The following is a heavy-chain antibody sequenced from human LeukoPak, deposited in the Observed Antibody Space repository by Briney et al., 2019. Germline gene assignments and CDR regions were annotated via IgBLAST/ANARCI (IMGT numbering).Heavy chain of an antibody. CDR2: VNTAVGGT. CDR1: RFTFSSYW. V-gene: IGHV3-74*01. Sequence: GGSLRLSCAASRFTFSSYWMHWVRQAPGKGLVWVSRVNTAVGGTSYADSVKGRFTISRDNAKNTLYLQMNSVRAEDTAVYYCARDNAVTLDYWGQGTLVTVSS. J-gene: IGHJ4*02. CDR3: ARDNAVTLDY. D-gene: IGHD6-19*01.